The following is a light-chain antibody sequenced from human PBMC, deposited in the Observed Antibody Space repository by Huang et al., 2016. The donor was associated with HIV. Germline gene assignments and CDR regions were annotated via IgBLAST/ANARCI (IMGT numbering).Light chain of an antibody. V-gene: IGKV1-6*01. CDR2: TAS. CDR1: QDIGND. J-gene: IGKJ1*01. Sequence: AIQMTQSPASLSASVGDRVTITCRATQDIGNDLGWYQQRLGKAPKLLVSTASHLQSGVPSRFTGRGSGTHFTLTISGLQPEDFATYYCLQDYTYPWTFGQGTKVEI. CDR3: LQDYTYPWT.